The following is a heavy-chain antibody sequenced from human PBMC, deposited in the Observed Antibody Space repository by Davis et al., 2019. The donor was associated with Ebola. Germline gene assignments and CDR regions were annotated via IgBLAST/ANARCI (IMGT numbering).Heavy chain of an antibody. CDR2: ISYDGSNK. D-gene: IGHD3-3*01. V-gene: IGHV3-30-3*01. CDR3: ARGILYYDFWSGPDY. Sequence: GGSLRLSCAASGFTFSSYAMHLVRQAPGKGLEWVAVISYDGSNKYYADSVKGRFTISRDNSKNTLYLQMNSLRAEDTAVYYCARGILYYDFWSGPDYWGQGTLVTVSS. J-gene: IGHJ4*02. CDR1: GFTFSSYA.